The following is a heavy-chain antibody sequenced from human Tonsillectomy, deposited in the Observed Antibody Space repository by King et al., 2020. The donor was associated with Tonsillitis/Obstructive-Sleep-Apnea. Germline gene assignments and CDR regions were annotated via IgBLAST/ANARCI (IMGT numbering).Heavy chain of an antibody. V-gene: IGHV4-59*01. J-gene: IGHJ4*02. Sequence: QLQESGPGLVKPSETLSLTCTVSGGSISSYYWSWIRQPPGKGLEWIGYIYYSGSTNYNPSLKSRVTISVDTSKNQFSLKLSSVTAADTAVYYCARYSSSSYFDYWGQGTLVTVSS. CDR1: GGSISSYY. CDR2: IYYSGST. D-gene: IGHD6-6*01. CDR3: ARYSSSSYFDY.